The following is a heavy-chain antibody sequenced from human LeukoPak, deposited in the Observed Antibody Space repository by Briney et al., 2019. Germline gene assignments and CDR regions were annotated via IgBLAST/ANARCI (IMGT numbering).Heavy chain of an antibody. Sequence: GGSLRLSCAASGFTFSSYWMHWVRQAPGKGLVWVSRINSDGSSTSYADSVKGRFTISRDNAKNTLYLQMNSLRAEDTAVYYCAKVAPRWVGATLYYFDYWGQGTLVTVSS. CDR1: GFTFSSYW. D-gene: IGHD1-26*01. V-gene: IGHV3-74*01. J-gene: IGHJ4*02. CDR3: AKVAPRWVGATLYYFDY. CDR2: INSDGSST.